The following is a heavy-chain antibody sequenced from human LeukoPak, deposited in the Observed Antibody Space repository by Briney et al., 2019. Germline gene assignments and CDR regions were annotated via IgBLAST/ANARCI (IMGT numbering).Heavy chain of an antibody. J-gene: IGHJ2*01. CDR1: GFAFSNYA. CDR2: ISSDGTKK. V-gene: IGHV3-30*18. D-gene: IGHD3-9*01. CDR3: VKDKDYDTSGWYFDL. Sequence: PGGSLRLSCTTSGFAFSNYAMNWVRQAPGKGLEWVASISSDGTKKYYGDSVKGRFTISRDNSKNTLYLQMNSLRAEDTSVYYCVKDKDYDTSGWYFDLWGRGTLVTVSS.